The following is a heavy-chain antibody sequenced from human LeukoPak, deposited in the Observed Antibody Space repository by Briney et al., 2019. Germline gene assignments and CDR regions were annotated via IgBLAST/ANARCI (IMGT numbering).Heavy chain of an antibody. CDR1: GGSFSGYY. CDR3: ARGWGPDYSNYYIYYYGMDV. V-gene: IGHV4-34*01. D-gene: IGHD4-11*01. Sequence: SETLSLTCAVYGGSFSGYYWSWIRQPPGKGLVWIGEINHSGSTNYNPSLKSRVTISVDTSKNQFSLKLSSVTAADTAVYYCARGWGPDYSNYYIYYYGMDVWGQGTTVTVSS. CDR2: INHSGST. J-gene: IGHJ6*02.